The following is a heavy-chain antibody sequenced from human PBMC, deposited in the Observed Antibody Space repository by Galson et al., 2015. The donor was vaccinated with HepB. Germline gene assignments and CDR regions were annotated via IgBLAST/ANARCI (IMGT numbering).Heavy chain of an antibody. CDR1: GDSVSSNSAA. D-gene: IGHD1-1*01. V-gene: IGHV6-1*01. CDR2: TYYRFKWYN. J-gene: IGHJ3*02. Sequence: CAISGDSVSSNSAAWNWIRQPPSRGLEWLGRTYYRFKWYNDYAVSVKSRITINPDTSKNQFSLQLNSVTPEDTAEYYCARGYAAVDAFDIWGQGTMVTVSS. CDR3: ARGYAAVDAFDI.